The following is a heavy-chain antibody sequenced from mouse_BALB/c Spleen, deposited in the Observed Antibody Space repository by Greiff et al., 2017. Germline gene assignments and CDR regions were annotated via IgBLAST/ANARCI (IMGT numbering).Heavy chain of an antibody. Sequence: EVKVVESGGGLVQPGGSRKLSCAASGFTFSSFGMHWVRQAPEKGLEWVAYISSGSSTIYYADTVKGRFTISRDNPKNTLFLQMTSLRSEDTAMYYCARHLYYYAMDYWGQGTSVTVSS. CDR1: GFTFSSFG. J-gene: IGHJ4*01. D-gene: IGHD6-1*01. CDR3: ARHLYYYAMDY. CDR2: ISSGSSTI. V-gene: IGHV5-17*02.